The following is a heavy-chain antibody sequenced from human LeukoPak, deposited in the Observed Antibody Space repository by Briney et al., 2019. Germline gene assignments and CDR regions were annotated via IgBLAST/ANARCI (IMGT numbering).Heavy chain of an antibody. J-gene: IGHJ3*02. CDR2: INPSGGST. Sequence: ASVKVSCKASGYTFTSYYMHWVRQAPGQGLEWMGIINPSGGSTSYAQKFQGRVTMTRDTSTSTVYMELSSLRSEDTAVYYCARRKITMVRGVKFHAFDIWDQGTMVTVSS. V-gene: IGHV1-46*01. CDR1: GYTFTSYY. D-gene: IGHD3-10*01. CDR3: ARRKITMVRGVKFHAFDI.